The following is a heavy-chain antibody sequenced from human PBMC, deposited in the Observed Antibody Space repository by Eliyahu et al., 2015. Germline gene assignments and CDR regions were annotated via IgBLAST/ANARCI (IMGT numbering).Heavy chain of an antibody. CDR1: GXTXSSYA. V-gene: IGHV3-23*01. Sequence: EVQLLESGGGLVQPGGSLRLSCAASGXTXSSYAXXWVRQAPGKGLEWVSAISGSGGSTYYADSVKGRFTISRDNSKNTLYLQMNSLRAEDTAVYYCAKDIWSSSPNHSPDYWGQGTLVTVSS. D-gene: IGHD6-13*01. CDR3: AKDIWSSSPNHSPDY. J-gene: IGHJ4*02. CDR2: ISGSGGST.